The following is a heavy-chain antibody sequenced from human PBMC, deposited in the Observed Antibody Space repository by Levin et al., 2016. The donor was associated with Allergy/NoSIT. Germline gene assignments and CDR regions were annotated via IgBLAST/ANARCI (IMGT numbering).Heavy chain of an antibody. Sequence: GGSLRLSCAASGFRFDDYAIHWVRQVPGTGLEWVSLISGDGGKSEYAGSVTGRFTTSRDNPKNSVYLQMNSLRAGDTALYYCAKSRDFDSSGYYFDRDAFDAWGQGTMVVVSS. V-gene: IGHV3-43*02. D-gene: IGHD3-22*01. J-gene: IGHJ3*01. CDR1: GFRFDDYA. CDR2: ISGDGGKS. CDR3: AKSRDFDSSGYYFDRDAFDA.